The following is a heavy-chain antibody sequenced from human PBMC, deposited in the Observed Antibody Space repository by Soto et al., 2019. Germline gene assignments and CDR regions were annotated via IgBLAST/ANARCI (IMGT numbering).Heavy chain of an antibody. Sequence: ASETLSLTCTVSGGSISSSSYYWGWIRQPPGKGLEWIGSIYYSGSTYYNPSLKSRVTISVDTSKNQFSLKLSSVTAADTAVYYCARHDIPYGSGWYSDYWGQGTLVTVSS. V-gene: IGHV4-39*01. CDR3: ARHDIPYGSGWYSDY. CDR2: IYYSGST. J-gene: IGHJ4*02. D-gene: IGHD6-19*01. CDR1: GGSISSSSYY.